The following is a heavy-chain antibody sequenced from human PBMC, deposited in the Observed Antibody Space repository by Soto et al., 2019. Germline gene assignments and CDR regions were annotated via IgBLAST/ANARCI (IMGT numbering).Heavy chain of an antibody. J-gene: IGHJ3*02. CDR1: GFTVSSNY. D-gene: IGHD6-19*01. CDR3: ARYRQCSGWLDAFDI. CDR2: IFTGGST. V-gene: IGHV3-53*04. Sequence: PGGSLRLSCAASGFTVSSNYMSWVRQAPGKGQERVSVIFTGGSTYYADSVKGRFTISRHSSMNTVYLQMDSLRAEYTALYYCARYRQCSGWLDAFDICGQGTMVTVSS.